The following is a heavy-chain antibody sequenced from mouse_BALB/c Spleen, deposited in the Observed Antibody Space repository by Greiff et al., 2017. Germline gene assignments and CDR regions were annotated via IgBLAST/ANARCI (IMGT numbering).Heavy chain of an antibody. CDR2: IDPENGNT. CDR1: GFNIKDYY. J-gene: IGHJ3*01. D-gene: IGHD2-9*01. CDR3: ARRTYYGYDENGFAY. V-gene: IGHV14-1*02. Sequence: EVQLQQSGAELVRPGALVKLSCKASGFNIKDYYMHWVKQRPEQGLEWIGWIDPENGNTIYDPKFQGKASITADTSSNTAYLQLSSLTSEDTAVYYCARRTYYGYDENGFAYWGQGTLVTVSA.